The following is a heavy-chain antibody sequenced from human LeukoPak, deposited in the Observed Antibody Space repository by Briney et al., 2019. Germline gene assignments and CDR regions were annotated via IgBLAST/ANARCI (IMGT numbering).Heavy chain of an antibody. CDR3: SRVDGDGSGWYEDF. J-gene: IGHJ4*02. CDR1: GFTFGDYA. V-gene: IGHV3-49*04. D-gene: IGHD6-19*01. Sequence: GGSLRLSCTASGFTFGDYAMTWVRQAPGKGLEWVGFIRSKVYGGAPEYAASVKGRFTIARDDSKSVAYLRMNYLKTEDTAVYYCSRVDGDGSGWYEDFWGQGTLVTVSS. CDR2: IRSKVYGGAP.